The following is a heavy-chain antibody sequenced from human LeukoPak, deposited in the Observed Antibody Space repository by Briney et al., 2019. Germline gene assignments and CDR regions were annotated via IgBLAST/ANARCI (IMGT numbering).Heavy chain of an antibody. CDR3: ARLFRYYDSSNKQSLDY. Sequence: SGTLSLTCAVSGGSISSSNWWSWVRQPPGKGLEWIGEIYHSGSTNYNPSLKSRVTISVDTSKNQFSLKLSSVTAADTAVYYCARLFRYYDSSNKQSLDYWGQGTLVTVSS. V-gene: IGHV4-4*02. CDR2: IYHSGST. J-gene: IGHJ4*02. CDR1: GGSISSSNW. D-gene: IGHD3-22*01.